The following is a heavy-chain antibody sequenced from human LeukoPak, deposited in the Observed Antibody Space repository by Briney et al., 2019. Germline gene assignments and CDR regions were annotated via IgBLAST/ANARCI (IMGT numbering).Heavy chain of an antibody. Sequence: GGSLRLSCAASGFTFSSYSMNWVRQAPGKGLEWVSSISSSSSYIYYADSVKGRFTISRDYAKNSLYLQMNSLRAEDTAVYYCARDYSGSYPIDYWGQGTLVTVSS. D-gene: IGHD1-26*01. CDR3: ARDYSGSYPIDY. CDR1: GFTFSSYS. CDR2: ISSSSSYI. V-gene: IGHV3-21*01. J-gene: IGHJ4*02.